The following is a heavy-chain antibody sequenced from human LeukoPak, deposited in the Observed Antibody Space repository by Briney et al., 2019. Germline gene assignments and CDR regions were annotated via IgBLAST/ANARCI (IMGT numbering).Heavy chain of an antibody. J-gene: IGHJ4*02. V-gene: IGHV3-73*01. CDR1: GFTFSGSA. CDR2: MRSKTKNYAT. CDR3: ARDDHVDTAMAAHY. D-gene: IGHD5-18*01. Sequence: GGSLRLSCAASGFTFSGSAVHWVRQASGKGLEWVGRMRSKTKNYATAYAASGEGRFSISRDDSINMAYLQMNSLKTEDTAVYYCARDDHVDTAMAAHYWGQGTLVTVSA.